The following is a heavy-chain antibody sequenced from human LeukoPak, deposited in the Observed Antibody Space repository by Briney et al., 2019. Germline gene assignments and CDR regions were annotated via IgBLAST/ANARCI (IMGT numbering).Heavy chain of an antibody. Sequence: GGSLRLSCAASGFTFSGSAMHWVRQASGQGLEWVGRIRSKTSSYATAYAASVKGRFTISRDDSKNTAYLQMNSLKTEDTAVYYCTRQEETKWFVQTEYYYYYMDVWGKGTTVTVSS. CDR2: IRSKTSSYAT. V-gene: IGHV3-73*01. CDR3: TRQEETKWFVQTEYYYYYMDV. D-gene: IGHD3-10*01. CDR1: GFTFSGSA. J-gene: IGHJ6*03.